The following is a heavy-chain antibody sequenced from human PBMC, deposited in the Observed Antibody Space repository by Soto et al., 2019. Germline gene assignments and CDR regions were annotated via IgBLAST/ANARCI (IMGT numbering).Heavy chain of an antibody. D-gene: IGHD6-13*01. Sequence: ASETLSLTCTVSGGSISSSSYYWGWIRQPPGKGLEWIGSIYYSGSTYYNPSLKSRVTISVDTSKNQFSLKLSSVTAADTAVYYCARTAAAGKYYYVVDVWGQGTKVTVSS. V-gene: IGHV4-39*01. CDR3: ARTAAAGKYYYVVDV. J-gene: IGHJ6*02. CDR1: GGSISSSSYY. CDR2: IYYSGST.